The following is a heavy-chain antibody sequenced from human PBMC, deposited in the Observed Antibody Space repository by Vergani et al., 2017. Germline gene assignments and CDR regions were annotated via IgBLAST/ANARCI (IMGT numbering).Heavy chain of an antibody. V-gene: IGHV4-30-2*01. J-gene: IGHJ3*02. CDR3: ARDDLRAYYDSSGYQGAAFDI. CDR1: GGSISSGGYS. D-gene: IGHD3-22*01. Sequence: QLQLQESGSGLVKPSQTLSLTCAVSGGSISSGGYSWSWIRQPPGKGLEWIGYIYHSGSTYYNPSLRSRVTISVDRSKNQFSLKLSSVTAADTAVYYCARDDLRAYYDSSGYQGAAFDIWGQGTMVTVSS. CDR2: IYHSGST.